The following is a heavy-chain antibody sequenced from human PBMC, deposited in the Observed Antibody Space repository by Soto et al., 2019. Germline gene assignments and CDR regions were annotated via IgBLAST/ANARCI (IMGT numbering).Heavy chain of an antibody. Sequence: QVQLVESGGGVVQPGRSLRLSCAASGFTFSSYGMHWVRQAPGKGLEWVAVISYDGSNKYYADSVKGRFTISRDNSKNTLYRQMNSLRAEDTAVYYCAKDGYGGNGMGAFDIWGQGTMVTVSS. V-gene: IGHV3-30*18. CDR2: ISYDGSNK. CDR3: AKDGYGGNGMGAFDI. J-gene: IGHJ3*02. D-gene: IGHD4-17*01. CDR1: GFTFSSYG.